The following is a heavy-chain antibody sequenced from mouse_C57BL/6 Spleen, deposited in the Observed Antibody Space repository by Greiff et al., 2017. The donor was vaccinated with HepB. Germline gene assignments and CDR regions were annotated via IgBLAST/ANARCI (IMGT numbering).Heavy chain of an antibody. D-gene: IGHD2-1*01. CDR3: VSTLDYWYFDV. CDR2: INPNNGGT. CDR1: GYTFTDYY. Sequence: EVQLQQSGPELVKPGASVKISCKASGYTFTDYYMNWVKQSHGKSLEWIGDINPNNGGTSYNQKFKGKATLTVDKSSSTAYMELRSLTSEDSAVYYCVSTLDYWYFDVWGTGTTVTVSS. J-gene: IGHJ1*03. V-gene: IGHV1-26*01.